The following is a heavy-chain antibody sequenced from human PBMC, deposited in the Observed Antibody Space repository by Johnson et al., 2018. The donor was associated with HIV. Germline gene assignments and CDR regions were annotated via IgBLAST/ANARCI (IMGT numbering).Heavy chain of an antibody. CDR2: INTAGGST. Sequence: MLLVVSGGRVVRPGGSLRLSCAAFGFTFNTYWMHWVRQAPGKGLVWVARINTAGGSTSYVDSVKGRFTVSRDNAKNTLYLQMNSLKSEDTAVYYCATGASSTWSLGALDIWGQGTMVTVSS. CDR1: GFTFNTYW. V-gene: IGHV3-74*02. CDR3: ATGASSTWSLGALDI. D-gene: IGHD6-13*01. J-gene: IGHJ3*02.